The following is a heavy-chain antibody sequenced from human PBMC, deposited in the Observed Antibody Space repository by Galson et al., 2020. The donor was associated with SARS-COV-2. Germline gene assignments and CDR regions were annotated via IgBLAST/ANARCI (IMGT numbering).Heavy chain of an antibody. Sequence: SETLSLTCTVSGGSISSSSYYWGWIRQPPGKGLEWIGSIYYSGSTYYNPSLKSRVTISVDTSKNQFSLKLSSVTAADTAVYYCARLYPANLIAAAASSKWFDPWGQGTLVTVSS. CDR1: GGSISSSSYY. V-gene: IGHV4-39*01. CDR3: ARLYPANLIAAAASSKWFDP. J-gene: IGHJ5*02. CDR2: IYYSGST. D-gene: IGHD6-13*01.